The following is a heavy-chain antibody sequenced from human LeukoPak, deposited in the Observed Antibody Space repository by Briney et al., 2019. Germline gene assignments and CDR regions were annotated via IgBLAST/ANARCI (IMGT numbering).Heavy chain of an antibody. J-gene: IGHJ4*02. Sequence: SVKVSCKASGGTFSSYAISWVRQAPGQGLEWMGGIIPILGTANYAQKFQGRVTITTDESTSTAYMELSSLRSEDTAVYYCARVKRVWRSSDATKPGYPGLYLDYWGQGTLVTVSS. CDR2: IIPILGTA. CDR3: ARVKRVWRSSDATKPGYPGLYLDY. D-gene: IGHD3-9*01. V-gene: IGHV1-69*05. CDR1: GGTFSSYA.